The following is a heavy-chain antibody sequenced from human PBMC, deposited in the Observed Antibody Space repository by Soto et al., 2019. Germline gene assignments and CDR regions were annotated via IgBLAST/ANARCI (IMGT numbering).Heavy chain of an antibody. CDR3: ASDNRITIFGGVIRNPERDAFDI. CDR2: ISSSSSTI. D-gene: IGHD3-3*01. J-gene: IGHJ3*02. V-gene: IGHV3-48*01. CDR1: GFTFSSYS. Sequence: EVQLVESGGGLVQPGGSLRLSCAASGFTFSSYSMNWVRQAPGKGLEWVSYISSSSSTIYYADSVKGRFTISRDNAKNSLYLQMNSLRAEDTAVYYCASDNRITIFGGVIRNPERDAFDIWGQGTMVTVSS.